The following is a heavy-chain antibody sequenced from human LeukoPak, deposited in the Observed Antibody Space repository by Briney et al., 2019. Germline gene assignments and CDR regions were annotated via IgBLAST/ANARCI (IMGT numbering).Heavy chain of an antibody. V-gene: IGHV3-66*01. Sequence: PGGSLRLSCAASAFTVNSNYMSWIRQAPGKGLEWVSVIYSGGSTYYADSVKGRFTISRDNSMNKLYLQMNSLRAEDTAVYYCARSPPLRGATAFDYWGQGTLVTVSS. CDR3: ARSPPLRGATAFDY. CDR1: AFTVNSNY. D-gene: IGHD1-26*01. J-gene: IGHJ4*02. CDR2: IYSGGST.